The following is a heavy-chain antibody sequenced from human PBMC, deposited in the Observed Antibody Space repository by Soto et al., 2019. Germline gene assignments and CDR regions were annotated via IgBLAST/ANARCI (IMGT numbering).Heavy chain of an antibody. D-gene: IGHD1-1*01. Sequence: QVQLQESGPGLVKPSQTLSLTCTVSGGSISSGGYYWSWIRQHPGKGLEWIGYIYYSGSTYYNPSLKSRVTIPVDTSKNQFSLKLSSVTAADTAVYYCARSSSAAVDNVNWFDPWGQGTLVTVSS. CDR3: ARSSSAAVDNVNWFDP. V-gene: IGHV4-31*03. J-gene: IGHJ5*02. CDR1: GGSISSGGYY. CDR2: IYYSGST.